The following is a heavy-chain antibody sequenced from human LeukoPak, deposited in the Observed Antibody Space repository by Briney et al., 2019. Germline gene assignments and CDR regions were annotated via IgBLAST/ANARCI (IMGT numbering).Heavy chain of an antibody. CDR1: GFTFSSYA. V-gene: IGHV3-23*01. J-gene: IGHJ6*02. Sequence: QPGGSLRLSCAASGFTFSSYAMSWVRQAPGKGLEWVSAISGSGGSTYYADSVKGRFTISRDNSKNTLYLQMNILRAEDTAVYYCAKPRDCSGGSCYSLAIYYYYGMDVWGQGTTVTVSS. D-gene: IGHD2-15*01. CDR3: AKPRDCSGGSCYSLAIYYYYGMDV. CDR2: ISGSGGST.